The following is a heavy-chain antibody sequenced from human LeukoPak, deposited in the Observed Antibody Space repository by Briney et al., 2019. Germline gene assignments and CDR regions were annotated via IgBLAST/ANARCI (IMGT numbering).Heavy chain of an antibody. V-gene: IGHV4-59*01. CDR3: ARSVRFGRAFDY. CDR1: GGSISSYY. Sequence: SETLSLTCTVSGGSISSYYWSWIRQPPGKGLEWIGYIYYSGSTNYNPSLKSRVTISVDTSKNQFSLKLSSVTAADTAVYYWARSVRFGRAFDYWGQGTLVTVSS. D-gene: IGHD3-10*01. J-gene: IGHJ4*02. CDR2: IYYSGST.